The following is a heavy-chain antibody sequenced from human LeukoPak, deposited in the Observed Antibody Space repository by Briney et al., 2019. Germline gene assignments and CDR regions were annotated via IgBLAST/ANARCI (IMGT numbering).Heavy chain of an antibody. Sequence: PSETLSLTCTVPGGSISSYYWSWIRQPPGKGLEWIGYIYYSGSTNYNPSLKSRVTISVDTSKNQFSLKLSSVTAADTAVYYCARGVWGSLGYWGQGTLVTVSS. CDR3: ARGVWGSLGY. J-gene: IGHJ4*02. CDR1: GGSISSYY. V-gene: IGHV4-59*01. CDR2: IYYSGST. D-gene: IGHD3-16*01.